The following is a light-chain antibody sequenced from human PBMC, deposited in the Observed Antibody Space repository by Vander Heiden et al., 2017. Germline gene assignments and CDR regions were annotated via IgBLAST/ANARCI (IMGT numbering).Light chain of an antibody. CDR3: GTRDSSLSAVV. J-gene: IGLJ3*02. V-gene: IGLV1-51*01. CDR1: SPNIGNNY. CDR2: DNK. Sequence: QSVFPHPPPASAAPGQKVTISCSGSSPNIGNNYVSWYQQLPGTAPKLLMYDNKKRPSGIPDRCSGSKSGTSATLASTGLQTGDEAEYYGGTRDSSLSAVVFGGGTKLTVL.